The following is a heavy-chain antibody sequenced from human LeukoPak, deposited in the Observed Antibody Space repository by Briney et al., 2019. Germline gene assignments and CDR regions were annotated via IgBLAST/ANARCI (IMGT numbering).Heavy chain of an antibody. D-gene: IGHD6-19*01. CDR1: GFTFSSYA. V-gene: IGHV3-23*01. Sequence: GGSLRLSCAASGFTFSSYAMNWVRQAPGKGLEWVSIISGSAGSTYYADSVKGRFTISRDNSKNTLFLQMNSLRAEDTAVYHCARDSGSGFYYYYGMDVWGQGTTVTVSS. CDR2: ISGSAGST. CDR3: ARDSGSGFYYYYGMDV. J-gene: IGHJ6*02.